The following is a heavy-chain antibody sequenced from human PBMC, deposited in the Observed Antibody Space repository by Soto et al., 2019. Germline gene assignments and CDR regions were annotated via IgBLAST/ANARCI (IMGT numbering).Heavy chain of an antibody. D-gene: IGHD1-26*01. CDR1: GYTFTSYD. Sequence: QVQLVQSGAEVKKPGASVKVSCKASGYTFTSYDINWVRQATGQGLEWMGWMNPNSGNTGYAQKFQGRVTMTRNTSISTAYMELSSLRSEDTAVYYCARERIVGATSHYYGMDVWGQGPTVTVSS. V-gene: IGHV1-8*01. CDR2: MNPNSGNT. CDR3: ARERIVGATSHYYGMDV. J-gene: IGHJ6*02.